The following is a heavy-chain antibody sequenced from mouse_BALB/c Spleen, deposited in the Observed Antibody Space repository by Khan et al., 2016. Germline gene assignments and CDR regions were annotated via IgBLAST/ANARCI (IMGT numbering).Heavy chain of an antibody. D-gene: IGHD1-2*01. J-gene: IGHJ4*01. CDR1: GYTFTDYY. Sequence: VQLQESGTELPRPGASVKLSCKASGYTFTDYYLHWVMQRTGQGLEWIGEIFPGSGSTYYNEKFKGKASLTADTSSSTAYMQLSSLTSEDSAVYFGARSYYGYWAMDYWGHGASVTVSS. V-gene: IGHV1-77*01. CDR3: ARSYYGYWAMDY. CDR2: IFPGSGST.